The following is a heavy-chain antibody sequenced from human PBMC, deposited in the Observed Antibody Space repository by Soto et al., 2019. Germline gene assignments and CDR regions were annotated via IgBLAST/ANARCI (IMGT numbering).Heavy chain of an antibody. D-gene: IGHD3-10*01. CDR1: GYTFSNYA. CDR3: ARDGRITVIRGPLPFDS. V-gene: IGHV1-18*01. Sequence: ASVKVSCKASGYTFSNYAISWVRQAPGQGLEWMGWISVYNGNTKSAEKFQGRVTMTIDTSTSTAYMELRSLSSDDTALYYCARDGRITVIRGPLPFDSWG. J-gene: IGHJ5*01. CDR2: ISVYNGNT.